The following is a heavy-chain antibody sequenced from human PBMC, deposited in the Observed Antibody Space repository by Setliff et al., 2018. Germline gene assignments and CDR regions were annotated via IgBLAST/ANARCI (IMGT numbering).Heavy chain of an antibody. CDR2: IDPDGIGK. V-gene: IGHV3-7*03. J-gene: IGHJ4*02. CDR1: GFTFSSDA. CDR3: VRDKDKDFDF. Sequence: GGSLRLSCAASGFTFSSDAMTWVRQAPGKGLEWVANIDPDGIGKYYVDSVRGRFTISRDNAKSSLYLQISSLRVEDTAVYYCVRDKDKDFDFWGQGTLVTVSS.